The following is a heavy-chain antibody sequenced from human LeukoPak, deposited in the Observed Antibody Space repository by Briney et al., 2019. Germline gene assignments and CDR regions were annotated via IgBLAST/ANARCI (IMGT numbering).Heavy chain of an antibody. D-gene: IGHD2-2*02. Sequence: GGSLRISCTASARTFSTYAMRWVRQAPGKGLRWGAAICSRGVGTYYADSVKGRFTISRDNSKNTVYLQMNSLRADDSAVYYCAKGRFPPLIYGNFDYWGQGTLVTVSS. CDR2: ICSRGVGT. J-gene: IGHJ4*02. CDR1: ARTFSTYA. V-gene: IGHV3-23*01. CDR3: AKGRFPPLIYGNFDY.